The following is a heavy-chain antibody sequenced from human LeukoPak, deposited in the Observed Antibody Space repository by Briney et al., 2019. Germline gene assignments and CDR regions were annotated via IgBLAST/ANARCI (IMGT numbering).Heavy chain of an antibody. CDR1: GGSFSGYY. Sequence: SETLSLTCAVHGGSFSGYYWSWIRQPPGKGLEWIGEINHSGSTNHNPSPTRRATISVDTSKNQFSLKLSSVTAADTAVYYCARQVAPRRGWFDPWGQGTLVTVSS. D-gene: IGHD2-15*01. J-gene: IGHJ5*02. V-gene: IGHV4-34*04. CDR3: ARQVAPRRGWFDP. CDR2: INHSGST.